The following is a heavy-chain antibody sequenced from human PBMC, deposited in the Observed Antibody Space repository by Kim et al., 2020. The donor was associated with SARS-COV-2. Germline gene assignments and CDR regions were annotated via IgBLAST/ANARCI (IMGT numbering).Heavy chain of an antibody. CDR3: ARDFRGSDDSTSWYFDL. CDR2: IYSGGST. Sequence: GGSLRLSCAASGFTVSSNYMSWVRQAPGKGLEWVSVIYSGGSTYYADSVKGRFTISSDNSKNPLYLQMNSLRAEETAVYYCARDFRGSDDSTSWYFDLWGRGTLVTVSS. V-gene: IGHV3-53*01. D-gene: IGHD3-22*01. J-gene: IGHJ2*01. CDR1: GFTVSSNY.